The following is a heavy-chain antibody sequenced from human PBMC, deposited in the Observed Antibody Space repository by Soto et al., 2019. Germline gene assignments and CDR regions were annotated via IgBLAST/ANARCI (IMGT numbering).Heavy chain of an antibody. CDR2: ISAYNGNT. D-gene: IGHD5-12*01. V-gene: IGHV1-18*01. CDR3: ARAADGYNPNLLWY. Sequence: QVQLVQSGAEVKKPGASVKVSCKASGYTFTSYGISWVRQAPGQGLEWMGWISAYNGNTNYAQKFQGRVTITADESTSTAYMELSSLRSEDTAVYYCARAADGYNPNLLWYWGQGTLVTVSS. J-gene: IGHJ4*02. CDR1: GYTFTSYG.